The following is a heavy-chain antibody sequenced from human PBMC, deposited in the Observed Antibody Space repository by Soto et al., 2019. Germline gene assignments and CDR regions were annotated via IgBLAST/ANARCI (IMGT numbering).Heavy chain of an antibody. Sequence: QVQLQESGPGLVKPSQTLSLTCTVSGGSISSGGYYWSWIRQHPGKGLEWIGYIYYSGSTYYNPSLKSRVTISVGASRDQFSLKLSSVTAADTAVYYCARGVKNCGGGSCYPGAFDIWGQGRMVPVSS. V-gene: IGHV4-31*03. CDR1: GGSISSGGYY. D-gene: IGHD2-15*01. CDR2: IYYSGST. CDR3: ARGVKNCGGGSCYPGAFDI. J-gene: IGHJ3*02.